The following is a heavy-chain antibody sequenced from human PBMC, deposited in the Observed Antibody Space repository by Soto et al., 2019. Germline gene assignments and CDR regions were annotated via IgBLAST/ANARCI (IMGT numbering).Heavy chain of an antibody. V-gene: IGHV6-1*01. CDR1: GDSVSSNSAG. CDR2: TYYRSKWYY. J-gene: IGHJ4*01. CDR3: ARGQQHSGRIFDY. D-gene: IGHD1-26*01. Sequence: QVQLQQSGPGLVKPSQTLSLTCAITGDSVSSNSAGWSWVRQSPSRGLEWLGRTYYRSKWYYEYAVLVRGRITINPDTSKNKYSLQLNSVAPEDAAVFFCARGQQHSGRIFDYGGQGTLVTVSS.